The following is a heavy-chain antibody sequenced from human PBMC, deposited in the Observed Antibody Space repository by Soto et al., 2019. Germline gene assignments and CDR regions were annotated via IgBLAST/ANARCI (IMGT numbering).Heavy chain of an antibody. CDR2: ISYDGSNK. V-gene: IGHV3-30*18. D-gene: IGHD6-13*01. CDR1: GFTFSSYG. Sequence: QVQLVESGGGVVQPGRSLRLSCAASGFTFSSYGMHWVRQAPGKGLEWVAVISYDGSNKYYADSVKGRFTISRDNSKNTLYLQMNSLRAEDTAVYYCAKDMETDYSSSWYPAHYWGQGTLVTVSS. J-gene: IGHJ4*02. CDR3: AKDMETDYSSSWYPAHY.